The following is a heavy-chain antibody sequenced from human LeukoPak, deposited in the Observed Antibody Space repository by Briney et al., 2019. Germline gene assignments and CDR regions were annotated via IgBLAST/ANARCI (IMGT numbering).Heavy chain of an antibody. J-gene: IGHJ4*02. CDR1: GYTFTSYY. CDR2: INPSGSST. Sequence: ASVKVSCKASGYTFTSYYMHWVRQAPGQGLEWMGIINPSGSSTRYAQKFQGRVTMTRDTSTSTVYMELSSLRSEDTAVYYCARGFPLSSCSGGSCPFFDYWGQGTLVTVSS. V-gene: IGHV1-46*01. CDR3: ARGFPLSSCSGGSCPFFDY. D-gene: IGHD2-15*01.